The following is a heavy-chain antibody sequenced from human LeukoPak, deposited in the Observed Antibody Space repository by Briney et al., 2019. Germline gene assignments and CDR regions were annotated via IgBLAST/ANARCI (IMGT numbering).Heavy chain of an antibody. CDR3: ARGRWSDY. D-gene: IGHD5-24*01. CDR1: GFTFSAYW. CDR2: IKEDGAEK. Sequence: GGSLRLSCAASGFTFSAYWMTWVRQAPGKGLEWVANIKEDGAEKNYVDSVKGRFTISRDNVKKSLYLEMNSLRVEDTAVYYCARGRWSDYWGQGTQVTVSS. J-gene: IGHJ4*02. V-gene: IGHV3-7*01.